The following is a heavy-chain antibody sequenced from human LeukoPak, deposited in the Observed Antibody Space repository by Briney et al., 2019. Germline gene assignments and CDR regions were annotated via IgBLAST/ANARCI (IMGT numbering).Heavy chain of an antibody. J-gene: IGHJ4*02. CDR3: ARGWVVGATRFDY. Sequence: PGGSLRPSCAASGFTFSDYYMSWIRQAPGKGLEWVSYISSSGSTIYYADSVKGRFTISRDNAKNSLYLQMNSLRAEDTAVYYCARGWVVGATRFDYWGQGTLVTVSS. CDR2: ISSSGSTI. V-gene: IGHV3-11*01. D-gene: IGHD1-26*01. CDR1: GFTFSDYY.